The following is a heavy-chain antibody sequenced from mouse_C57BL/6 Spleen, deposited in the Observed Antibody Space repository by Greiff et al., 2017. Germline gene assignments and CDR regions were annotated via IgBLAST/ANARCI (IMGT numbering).Heavy chain of an antibody. V-gene: IGHV4-1*01. D-gene: IGHD4-1*01. CDR3: ARPPLTAYWYFDV. CDR1: GIDFSRYW. J-gene: IGHJ1*03. Sequence: EVKLMESGGGLVQPGGSLKLSCAASGIDFSRYWMSWVRRAPGKGLEWIEEINPDSSTINYAPSLKDKFIISRDNAKNTLYLQMSKVRSEDTALYYCARPPLTAYWYFDVWGTGTTVTVSS. CDR2: INPDSSTI.